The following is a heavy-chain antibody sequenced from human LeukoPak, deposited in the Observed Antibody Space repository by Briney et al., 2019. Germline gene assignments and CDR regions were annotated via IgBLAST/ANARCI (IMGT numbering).Heavy chain of an antibody. CDR2: ISGSGGST. CDR1: GFTFSSYS. D-gene: IGHD6-19*01. CDR3: AKMPVSYSSGWTNFDY. Sequence: PGGSLRLSCAASGFTFSSYSMNWVRQAPGKGLEWVSGISGSGGSTYYADSVKGRFTISRDNSKNTLYLQMNSLRAEDTAVYYCAKMPVSYSSGWTNFDYWGQGTLVTVSS. J-gene: IGHJ4*02. V-gene: IGHV3-23*01.